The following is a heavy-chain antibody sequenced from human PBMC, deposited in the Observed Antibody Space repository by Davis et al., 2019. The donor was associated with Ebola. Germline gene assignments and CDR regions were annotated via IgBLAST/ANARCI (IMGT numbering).Heavy chain of an antibody. Sequence: GESLKISCAASGFTFSSYAMHWVRQAPGKGLEWVATISHDGSTKLYADSVKGRFTISRDNSKNALFLQMDSPRPEDTAVYYCARGHSYGSMVYGLDVWGQGTTVTVSS. J-gene: IGHJ6*02. CDR1: GFTFSSYA. D-gene: IGHD5-18*01. CDR3: ARGHSYGSMVYGLDV. V-gene: IGHV3-30-3*01. CDR2: ISHDGSTK.